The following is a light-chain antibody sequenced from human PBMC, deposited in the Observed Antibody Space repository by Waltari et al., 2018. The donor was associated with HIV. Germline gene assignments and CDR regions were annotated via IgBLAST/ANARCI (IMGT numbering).Light chain of an antibody. Sequence: EIVLTQSTATLHFSPVERATLSCRQRQSVRSSLAWYQQNPGQAPRLLIYETSNRATGIPGRFKGSGSGTDFTLTISNLEPEDFALYYCHQYSIWPLTFGPGTTLDFK. CDR3: HQYSIWPLT. CDR1: QSVRSS. V-gene: IGKV3-11*01. J-gene: IGKJ3*01. CDR2: ETS.